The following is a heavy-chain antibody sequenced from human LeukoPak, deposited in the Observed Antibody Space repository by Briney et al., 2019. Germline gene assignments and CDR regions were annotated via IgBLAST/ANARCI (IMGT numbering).Heavy chain of an antibody. V-gene: IGHV3-23*01. D-gene: IGHD1-26*01. Sequence: GGSLRLSCAASGFTFSSYAMSWVRQAPEKGLEWVSAIGASGGPTFSPDSVRGRFTISRDNSKNTLYLQLNSLRAEDTAVYYCATLARFSGSYHGVDYWGQGTLVTVSS. CDR1: GFTFSSYA. CDR3: ATLARFSGSYHGVDY. CDR2: IGASGGPT. J-gene: IGHJ4*02.